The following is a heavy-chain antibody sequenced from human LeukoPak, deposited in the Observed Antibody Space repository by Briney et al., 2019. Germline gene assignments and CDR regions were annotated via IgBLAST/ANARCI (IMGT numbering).Heavy chain of an antibody. Sequence: SETLSLTCAVYGGSFSGYYWSWIRQPPGKGLEWIGEINHSGSTNYNPSLKSRVTISVDTSKNQFSLKLSSVTAADTAVYYCARGGYLEREYSWFDPWGQGTLVTVSS. D-gene: IGHD1-20*01. CDR1: GGSFSGYY. V-gene: IGHV4-34*01. CDR2: INHSGST. CDR3: ARGGYLEREYSWFDP. J-gene: IGHJ5*02.